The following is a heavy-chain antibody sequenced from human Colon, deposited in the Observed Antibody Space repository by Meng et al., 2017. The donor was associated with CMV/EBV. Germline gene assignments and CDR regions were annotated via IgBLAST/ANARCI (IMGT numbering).Heavy chain of an antibody. J-gene: IGHJ4*02. CDR1: GFTFDTYA. CDR3: AKDRYGSGIDY. V-gene: IGHV3-23*01. Sequence: GESLKISCAASGFTFDTYAMSWVRQAPGKGLEWVSTINNNGGNTFYADSVKGRFTISRDNSKSTMTLHMDGLRAEDTAVYYCAKDRYGSGIDYWGQGTLVTVSS. D-gene: IGHD6-19*01. CDR2: INNNGGNT.